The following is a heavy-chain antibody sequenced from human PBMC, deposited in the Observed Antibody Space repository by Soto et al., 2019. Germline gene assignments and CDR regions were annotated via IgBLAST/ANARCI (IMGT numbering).Heavy chain of an antibody. Sequence: SETLSLTCSVSGGSVSDKTYYWSWIRQPPGKRLEWIGYVYYSGTTNYNPSLKSRVTISVDLSKNQFSLRLSSVTTADTALYYCARSLYTASWYAGSWGQGTLVTVSS. CDR2: VYYSGTT. J-gene: IGHJ5*02. D-gene: IGHD6-13*01. CDR3: ARSLYTASWYAGS. V-gene: IGHV4-61*01. CDR1: GGSVSDKTYY.